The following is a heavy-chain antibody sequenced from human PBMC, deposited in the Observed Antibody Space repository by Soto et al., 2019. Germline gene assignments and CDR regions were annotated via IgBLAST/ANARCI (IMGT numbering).Heavy chain of an antibody. Sequence: EVQLVESGGGLVQPGGSLRLSCAASGFTFSSYEMNWVRQAPGKGLEWGSYISSSGNTIYYPDSVKGRFTISRDKAKNSLSLQMNSLTAEETAVYYCARGLTGYGYGVDYWRQGTLVTVSS. CDR2: ISSSGNTI. D-gene: IGHD5-18*01. CDR3: ARGLTGYGYGVDY. J-gene: IGHJ4*02. CDR1: GFTFSSYE. V-gene: IGHV3-48*03.